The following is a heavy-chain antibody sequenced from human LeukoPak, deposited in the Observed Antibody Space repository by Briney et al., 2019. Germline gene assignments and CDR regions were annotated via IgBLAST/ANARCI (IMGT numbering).Heavy chain of an antibody. V-gene: IGHV3-21*01. CDR1: GFTFSDYW. CDR3: ARDLAYSGGDFDY. CDR2: ISSSSSYI. Sequence: GGSLRLTCAASGFTFSDYWMHWVRQAPGKGLEWVSSISSSSSYIYYADSVKGRFTISRDNAKNSLYLQMNSLRAEDTAVYYCARDLAYSGGDFDYWGQGTLVTVSS. J-gene: IGHJ4*02. D-gene: IGHD1-26*01.